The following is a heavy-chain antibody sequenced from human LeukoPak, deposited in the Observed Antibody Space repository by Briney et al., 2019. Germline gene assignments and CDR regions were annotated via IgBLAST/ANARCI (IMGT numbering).Heavy chain of an antibody. Sequence: SETLSHTCTVSGGSISSYYWSWIRQPPGKGLEWIGYIYYSGSTNYNPSLKSRVTISVDTSKNQFSLKLSSVTAADTAVYYCARGGSSWGFDPWGQGTLVTVST. V-gene: IGHV4-59*01. CDR2: IYYSGST. D-gene: IGHD6-13*01. CDR3: ARGGSSWGFDP. J-gene: IGHJ5*02. CDR1: GGSISSYY.